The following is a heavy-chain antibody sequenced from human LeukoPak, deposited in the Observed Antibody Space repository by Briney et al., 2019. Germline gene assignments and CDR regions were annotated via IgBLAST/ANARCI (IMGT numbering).Heavy chain of an antibody. V-gene: IGHV1-46*01. CDR3: ARGGYYDSSGYYRGAFDI. CDR2: INPSGGTT. Sequence: GASVKVSCKASGYTFTSYHMHWVRQAPGQGLEWMGIINPSGGTTNYAQKFRGRVTMTRDMSTSTVYMELSSLRSEDTAVYYCARGGYYDSSGYYRGAFDIWGQGTMVTVSS. J-gene: IGHJ3*02. D-gene: IGHD3-22*01. CDR1: GYTFTSYH.